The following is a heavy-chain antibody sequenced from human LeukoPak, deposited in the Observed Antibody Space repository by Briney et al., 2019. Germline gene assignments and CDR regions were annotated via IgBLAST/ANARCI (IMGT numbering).Heavy chain of an antibody. CDR3: AKDRYDFWSGYPEYYFDY. Sequence: GGSLRLSCAASGFTFSSYGTHWVRQAPGKGLEWVAFIRYDGSNKYYADSVKGRFTISRDNSKNTLYLQMNSLRAEDTAVYYCAKDRYDFWSGYPEYYFDYWGQGTLVTVSS. J-gene: IGHJ4*02. CDR2: IRYDGSNK. D-gene: IGHD3-3*01. CDR1: GFTFSSYG. V-gene: IGHV3-30*02.